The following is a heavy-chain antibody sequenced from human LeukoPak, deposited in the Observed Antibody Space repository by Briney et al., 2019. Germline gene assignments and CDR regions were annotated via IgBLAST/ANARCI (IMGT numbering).Heavy chain of an antibody. CDR1: GYTFTSYD. CDR3: AITSPLRDYAGPGAFDI. Sequence: APVKVSCKASGYTFTSYDINWVRQATGQGLEWMGWMNPNSGNTGYAQKFQGRVTMTRNTSISTAYMELSSLRSEDTAVYYCAITSPLRDYAGPGAFDIWGQGTMVTVSS. J-gene: IGHJ3*02. D-gene: IGHD4-17*01. CDR2: MNPNSGNT. V-gene: IGHV1-8*01.